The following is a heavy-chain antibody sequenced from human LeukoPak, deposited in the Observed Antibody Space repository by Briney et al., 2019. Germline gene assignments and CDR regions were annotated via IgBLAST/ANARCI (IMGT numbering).Heavy chain of an antibody. CDR1: GGSFSGYY. Sequence: SETLSLTCAVYGGSFSGYYWSWIRQPPGKGLEWIGEINHSGSTNYNPSLKSRVTISVDTSKNQFSLKLSSVTAADTAVYYCARYRLVGYYFDYWGQGTLVTVSS. CDR3: ARYRLVGYYFDY. V-gene: IGHV4-34*01. J-gene: IGHJ4*02. D-gene: IGHD6-19*01. CDR2: INHSGST.